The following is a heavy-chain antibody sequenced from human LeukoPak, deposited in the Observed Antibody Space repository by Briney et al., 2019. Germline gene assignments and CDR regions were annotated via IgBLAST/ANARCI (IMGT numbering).Heavy chain of an antibody. CDR2: ISWDSGSI. CDR1: GFTFDDYA. Sequence: GRSLRLSCAASGFTFDDYAMHWVRQAPGRGLEWVSGISWDSGSIGYADSVKGRFTISRDNAKNSLYLQMNSLRAEDTALYYCAKSRLNGQDFDYWGQGTLVTVSS. CDR3: AKSRLNGQDFDY. V-gene: IGHV3-9*01. J-gene: IGHJ4*02. D-gene: IGHD1-1*01.